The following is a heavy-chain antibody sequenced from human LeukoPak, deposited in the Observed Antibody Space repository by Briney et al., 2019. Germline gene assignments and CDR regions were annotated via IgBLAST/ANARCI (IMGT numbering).Heavy chain of an antibody. CDR1: GGSISTSNYY. CDR3: ATGRPNYYGSGSYFGPIRYYYYMDV. V-gene: IGHV4-39*07. D-gene: IGHD3-10*01. Sequence: SETLSLTCTVSGGSISTSNYYWGWIRQPPGKGLEWIGNIFYSGSTYYSPSLRSRVTISLDTSRNQFSLKLNSVTAADTAVYYCATGRPNYYGSGSYFGPIRYYYYMDVWGKGTTVTISS. CDR2: IFYSGST. J-gene: IGHJ6*03.